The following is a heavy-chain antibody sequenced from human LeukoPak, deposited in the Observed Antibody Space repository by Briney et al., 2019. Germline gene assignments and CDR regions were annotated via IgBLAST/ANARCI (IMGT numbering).Heavy chain of an antibody. CDR3: ARSGSYYEDYFDY. J-gene: IGHJ4*02. V-gene: IGHV1-8*01. D-gene: IGHD1-26*01. CDR1: GYTFTSYD. Sequence: SVKVSCKASGYTFTSYDINWVRQATAPGLEWMGWMNPNSGNTGYAQKFQGRVTMTRNTSISTAYMELSSLRSEDTAVYYCARSGSYYEDYFDYWGQGTLVTVSS. CDR2: MNPNSGNT.